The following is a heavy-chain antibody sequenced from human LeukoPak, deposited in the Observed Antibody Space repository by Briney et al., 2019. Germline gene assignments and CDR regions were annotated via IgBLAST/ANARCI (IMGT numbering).Heavy chain of an antibody. CDR3: ARDRSNYYYYYGMDV. CDR1: GFTFSDYY. J-gene: IGHJ6*04. CDR2: ISSSSSYT. Sequence: PGGSLRLSCAASGFTFSDYYMSWIRQAPGKGLEWVSYISSSSSYTNYADSVKGRFTISRDNAKNSLYLQMNSLRAEDTAVYYCARDRSNYYYYYGMDVWGKGTTVTASS. V-gene: IGHV3-11*06.